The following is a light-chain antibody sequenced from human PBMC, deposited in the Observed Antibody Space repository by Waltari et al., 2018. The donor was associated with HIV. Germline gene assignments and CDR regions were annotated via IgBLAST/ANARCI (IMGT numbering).Light chain of an antibody. CDR3: QVWDSSNDHVL. CDR2: YNS. Sequence: SYAPPQPPSVPVAPGAAAITSRGGRNIGSKSDHSYKQQPGQAPVLVVRYNSDRPPGIPDRFSGSNSGHTATLTITRVEAGDEAAYYCQVWDSSNDHVLFGGGTELTVL. CDR1: NIGSKS. J-gene: IGLJ3*02. V-gene: IGLV3-21*04.